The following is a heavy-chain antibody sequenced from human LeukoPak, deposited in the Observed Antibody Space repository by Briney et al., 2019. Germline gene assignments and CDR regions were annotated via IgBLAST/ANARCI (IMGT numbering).Heavy chain of an antibody. CDR2: ISSSSLYL. D-gene: IGHD1-7*01. V-gene: IGHV3-21*04. J-gene: IGHJ4*02. Sequence: GGSLRLSCATSGFTFSSYSMNWVRQAPGKALEWVSSISSSSLYLYYADSVRGRFTISRDNAKNSLYLQMNSLRAEDTALYYCARAGLYSWNYEGTSYFDYWGQGTLVTVSS. CDR1: GFTFSSYS. CDR3: ARAGLYSWNYEGTSYFDY.